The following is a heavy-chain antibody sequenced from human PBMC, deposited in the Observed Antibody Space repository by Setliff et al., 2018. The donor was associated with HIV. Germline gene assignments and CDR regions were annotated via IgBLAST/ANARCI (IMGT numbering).Heavy chain of an antibody. D-gene: IGHD3-22*01. CDR1: GGSISSGSYY. CDR2: IYTSGST. V-gene: IGHV4-61*02. Sequence: PSETLSLTCTVSGGSISSGSYYWSWIRQPAGKGLEWIGRIYTSGSTNYNPSLKSRVTISVDTSKNQFSLKLSSVTAADTAVYYCARGISRDGYYGENWGQGTLVTVSS. J-gene: IGHJ4*02. CDR3: ARGISRDGYYGEN.